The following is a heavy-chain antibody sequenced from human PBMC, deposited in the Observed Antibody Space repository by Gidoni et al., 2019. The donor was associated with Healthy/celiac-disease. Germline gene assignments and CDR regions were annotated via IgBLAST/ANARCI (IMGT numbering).Heavy chain of an antibody. CDR2: ISSSSSYI. V-gene: IGHV3-21*03. Sequence: EVQLVESGGGLVKPGGSLRLSCAASGFTSSSYSMNWVRQAPGKGLGWVSSISSSSSYIYYADSVKGRFTISRDNAKNSLYLQMNSLRAEDTAVYYCARDSLYGSGSYYDWGQGTLVTVSS. D-gene: IGHD3-10*01. J-gene: IGHJ4*02. CDR3: ARDSLYGSGSYYD. CDR1: GFTSSSYS.